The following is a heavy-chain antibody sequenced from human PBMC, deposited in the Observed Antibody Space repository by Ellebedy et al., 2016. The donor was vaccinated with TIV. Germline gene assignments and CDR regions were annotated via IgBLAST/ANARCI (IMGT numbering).Heavy chain of an antibody. V-gene: IGHV3-23*01. CDR2: ISGSGGST. J-gene: IGHJ6*03. CDR1: GFTFSSYA. D-gene: IGHD2-2*01. CDR3: ARTTQGVPAATNYYYYMDV. Sequence: GGSLRLXXAASGFTFSSYAMSWVRQAPGKGLEWVSAISGSGGSTYYADSVKGRFTISRDNSKNTLYLQMNSLRAEDTAVYYCARTTQGVPAATNYYYYMDVWGKGTTVTVSS.